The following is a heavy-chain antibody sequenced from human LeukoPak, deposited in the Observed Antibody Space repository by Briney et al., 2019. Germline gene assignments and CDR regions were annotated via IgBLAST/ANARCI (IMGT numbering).Heavy chain of an antibody. CDR2: ISYIGST. CDR1: ADSFSSHY. Sequence: SETLSLTCAVSADSFSSHYWTWIRQPPGKGLEWIGYISYIGSTNYNPSLKSRVTISIDTSKNQFSLELSSVTAADTAVYYCARDLVTVTKGFDIWGQGTLVSVSS. D-gene: IGHD4-17*01. V-gene: IGHV4-59*11. CDR3: ARDLVTVTKGFDI. J-gene: IGHJ3*02.